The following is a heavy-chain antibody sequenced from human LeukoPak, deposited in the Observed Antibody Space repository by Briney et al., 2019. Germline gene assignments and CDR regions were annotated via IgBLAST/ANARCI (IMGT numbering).Heavy chain of an antibody. Sequence: ASVKVSFKASGYTFTSYDINWVRQATGQGLEWMGWMNPNSGNTGYAQKFQGRVTMTRNTSISTAYMELGSLRSEDTAVYYCARGSHDYGRYYGMDVWGQGTTVTVSS. J-gene: IGHJ6*02. CDR1: GYTFTSYD. CDR2: MNPNSGNT. D-gene: IGHD4-17*01. CDR3: ARGSHDYGRYYGMDV. V-gene: IGHV1-8*01.